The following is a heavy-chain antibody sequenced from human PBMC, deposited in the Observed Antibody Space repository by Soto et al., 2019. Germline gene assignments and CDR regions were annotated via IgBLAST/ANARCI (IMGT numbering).Heavy chain of an antibody. J-gene: IGHJ5*02. CDR1: GASIYNGGYF. CDR2: IHNSGRP. Sequence: PSDTLSLTCSVSGASIYNGGYFWSWIRQSPGKGLEWIGHIHNSGRPYNNTSLKSRVTISADKSMNQFSLELTSVTSAVLAMHNRARGSTTEKVDPWGQVILFT. V-gene: IGHV4-30-4*02. CDR3: ARGSTTEKVDP.